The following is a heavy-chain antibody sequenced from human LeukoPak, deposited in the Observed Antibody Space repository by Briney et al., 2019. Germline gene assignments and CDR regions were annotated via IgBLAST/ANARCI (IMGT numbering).Heavy chain of an antibody. J-gene: IGHJ4*02. CDR3: VRMGRYGDYDY. CDR2: IGSDGANT. Sequence: GGSLRLSCAASGFTFSSYGMSWVRQAPGKGLEWVSSIGSDGANTYQTDSVKGRFTTSRDNSKNTLYLQMNSLRAEDTAVYYCVRMGRYGDYDYWGQGTLVTVSS. D-gene: IGHD4-17*01. CDR1: GFTFSSYG. V-gene: IGHV3-23*01.